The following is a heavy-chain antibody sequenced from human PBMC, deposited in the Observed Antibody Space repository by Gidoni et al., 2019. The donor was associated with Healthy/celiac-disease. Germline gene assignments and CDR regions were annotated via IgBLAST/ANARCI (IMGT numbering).Heavy chain of an antibody. CDR2: IYHSGNT. J-gene: IGHJ5*02. V-gene: IGHV4-4*02. CDR1: GGSISSSDW. Sequence: QVHLQESGPGLVKPSGTLSLSCAVSGGSISSSDWWTWVRQPPGKGLEWIGEIYHSGNTNYNQSLKSRVTISVDKSKNQFSLRLTSVTAADTAMYYCARGLGHYGYAWGQGTLVTVSS. D-gene: IGHD4-17*01. CDR3: ARGLGHYGYA.